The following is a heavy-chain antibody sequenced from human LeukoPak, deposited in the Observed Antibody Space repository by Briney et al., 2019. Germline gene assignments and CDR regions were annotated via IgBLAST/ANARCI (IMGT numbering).Heavy chain of an antibody. CDR1: GFTFDDYA. J-gene: IGHJ4*02. Sequence: GGSLRLSCAASGFTFDDYAMPWVRQAPGKGLEWVSGISWNSGSIGYADSVKGRFTISRDNAKNSLYLQMNSLRAEDTALYYCAKSHYSSGWDAFDYWGQGTLVTVSS. CDR2: ISWNSGSI. V-gene: IGHV3-9*01. CDR3: AKSHYSSGWDAFDY. D-gene: IGHD6-19*01.